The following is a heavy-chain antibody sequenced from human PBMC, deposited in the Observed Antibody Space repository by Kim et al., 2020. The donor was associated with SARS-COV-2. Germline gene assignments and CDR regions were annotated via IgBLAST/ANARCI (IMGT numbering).Heavy chain of an antibody. CDR3: ARDVRYSSSWYNYYYYGMDV. CDR1: GGSISSGSYY. J-gene: IGHJ6*02. D-gene: IGHD6-13*01. Sequence: SETLSLTCTVSGGSISSGSYYWSWIRQPAGKGLEWIGRIYTSGSTNYNPSLKSRVTISVDTSKNQFSLKLSSVTAADTAVYYCARDVRYSSSWYNYYYYGMDVWGQGTTVTVSS. V-gene: IGHV4-61*02. CDR2: IYTSGST.